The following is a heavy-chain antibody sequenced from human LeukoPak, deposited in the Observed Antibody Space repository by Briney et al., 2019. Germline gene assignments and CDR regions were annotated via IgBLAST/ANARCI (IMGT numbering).Heavy chain of an antibody. V-gene: IGHV4-34*01. CDR2: IYHSGST. J-gene: IGHJ4*02. CDR3: ARFDSSSWYGDY. CDR1: GGSFSGYY. Sequence: SETLSLTCAVYGGSFSGYYWSWIRQPPGKGLEWIGYIYHSGSTYYNPSLKSRVTISVDRSKNQFSLKLSSVTAADTAVYYCARFDSSSWYGDYWGQGTLVTVSS. D-gene: IGHD6-13*01.